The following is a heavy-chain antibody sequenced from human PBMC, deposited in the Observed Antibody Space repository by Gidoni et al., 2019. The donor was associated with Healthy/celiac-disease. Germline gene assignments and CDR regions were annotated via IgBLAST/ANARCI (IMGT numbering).Heavy chain of an antibody. V-gene: IGHV3-30-3*01. CDR2: ISYDGSNK. Sequence: AVISYDGSNKYYADSVKGRFTISRDNSKNTLYLQMNSLRAEDTAVYYCVRDRLRFFDPRLYVMDVLGQRTTVTFSS. J-gene: IGHJ6*02. D-gene: IGHD3-9*01. CDR3: VRDRLRFFDPRLYVMDV.